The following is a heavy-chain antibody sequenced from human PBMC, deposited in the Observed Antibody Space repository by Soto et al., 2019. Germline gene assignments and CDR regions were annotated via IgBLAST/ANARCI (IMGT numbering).Heavy chain of an antibody. CDR1: GFDFGSFG. CDR3: SADHPHMAMGWPV. D-gene: IGHD1-26*01. J-gene: IGHJ6*02. V-gene: IGHV1-58*02. Sequence: SVKVSCKDSGFDFGSFGIQFLRQTRGRGLEWIGWIVVVSGSTNYARQFQGRVAISRDMSSSTAYLDLYDLKSDDTAVYFCSADHPHMAMGWPVWGQGTTVTVSS. CDR2: IVVVSGST.